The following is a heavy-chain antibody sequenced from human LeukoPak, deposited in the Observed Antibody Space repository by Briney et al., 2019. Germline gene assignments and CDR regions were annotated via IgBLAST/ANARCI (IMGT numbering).Heavy chain of an antibody. CDR1: GFIFSDYF. CDR2: ISSGGSTI. CDR3: ARADTAMVTPIDY. V-gene: IGHV3-11*01. J-gene: IGHJ4*02. D-gene: IGHD5-18*01. Sequence: PGGSLRLSCAASGFIFSDYFMSWIRQAPGKGLEWLSFISSGGSTIYYADSVKGRFTISRDNAQNSLYLQMNSLRAEDTALYYCARADTAMVTPIDYWGQGTLVTVSS.